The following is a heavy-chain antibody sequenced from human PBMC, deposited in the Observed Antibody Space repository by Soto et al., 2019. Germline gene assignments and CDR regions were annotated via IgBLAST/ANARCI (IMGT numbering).Heavy chain of an antibody. CDR3: ARDSLAAGDTHIDY. CDR2: ISAYNGNT. V-gene: IGHV1-18*01. J-gene: IGHJ4*02. Sequence: ASVKVSCKASGYTFTSYGISWVRQAPGQGLEWMGWISAYNGNTNYAQKLQGRVTMTTDTSTSTAYMELRSLRSDDTAVYYCARDSLAAGDTHIDYWGQGTLVTVSS. D-gene: IGHD6-13*01. CDR1: GYTFTSYG.